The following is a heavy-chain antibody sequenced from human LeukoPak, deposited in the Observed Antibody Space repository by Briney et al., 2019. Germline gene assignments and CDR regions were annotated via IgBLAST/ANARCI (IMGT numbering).Heavy chain of an antibody. V-gene: IGHV3-23*01. J-gene: IGHJ5*01. Sequence: GGSLRLSCAASGFTFSSYAMSWVRQAPGKGLEWVSSISGSGDSAHYADSVEGRFTISRDNSKNTLFLQMNSLRAEDTALYYCAKRGGPVVPAATYNWFDSWGQGTLVTVSS. CDR1: GFTFSSYA. D-gene: IGHD2-2*01. CDR3: AKRGGPVVPAATYNWFDS. CDR2: ISGSGDSA.